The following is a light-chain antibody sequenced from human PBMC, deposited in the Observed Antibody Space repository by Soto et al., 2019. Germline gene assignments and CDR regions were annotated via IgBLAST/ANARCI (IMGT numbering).Light chain of an antibody. CDR3: SSYSPSTTLV. J-gene: IGLJ3*02. CDR2: EVP. Sequence: QSVLTQPASVSGSPGQSITISCTGISSDIGSYNYVSWYQQHPGKAPKLMIYEVPNRPSGVSSRFSGSKSGNTASLTISGLQADDEADYYCSSYSPSTTLVFGGGTKLTVL. CDR1: SSDIGSYNY. V-gene: IGLV2-14*01.